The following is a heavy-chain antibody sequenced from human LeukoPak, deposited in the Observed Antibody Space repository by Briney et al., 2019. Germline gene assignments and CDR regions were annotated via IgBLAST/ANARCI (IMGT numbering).Heavy chain of an antibody. J-gene: IGHJ4*02. CDR2: IYPGDSDT. CDR1: GYSFTSYW. V-gene: IGHV5-51*01. D-gene: IGHD6-6*01. CDR3: ASLYRAPRRQLARTPYYFDY. Sequence: GESLKISCKGSGYSFTSYWIGWVRQMPGKGLEWMGIIYPGDSDTRYSPSFQGQVTISADKSISTAYLQWSSLKASDTAMYYCASLYRAPRRQLARTPYYFDYWGQGTLVTVSS.